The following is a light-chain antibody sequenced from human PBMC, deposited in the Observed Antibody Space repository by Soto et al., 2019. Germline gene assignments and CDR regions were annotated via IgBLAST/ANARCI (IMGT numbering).Light chain of an antibody. CDR1: QSASSSY. CDR2: RTS. J-gene: IGKJ1*01. CDR3: QQYDSSPRT. V-gene: IGKV3-20*01. Sequence: EIVLTQSPGTLSLSPGERATLSCRASQSASSSYLAWYQQKPGQAPRLLIYRTSNRATGIPDRFSGSGSGTDFTLTISRLEPEDFAVYWCQQYDSSPRTFGQGTKVDI.